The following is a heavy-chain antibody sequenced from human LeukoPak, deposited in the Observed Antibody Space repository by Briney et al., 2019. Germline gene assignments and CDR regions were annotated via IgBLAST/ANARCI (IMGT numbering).Heavy chain of an antibody. Sequence: PSETLSLTCTVSGGSISSSSYYWSWIRQPPGKGLEWIGEINHSGSTNYNPSLKSRVTISVDTSKNQFSLKLSSVTAADTAVYYCAREDYDSSGYTVYWGQGTLVTVSS. V-gene: IGHV4-39*07. D-gene: IGHD3-22*01. CDR3: AREDYDSSGYTVY. CDR2: INHSGST. CDR1: GGSISSSSYY. J-gene: IGHJ4*02.